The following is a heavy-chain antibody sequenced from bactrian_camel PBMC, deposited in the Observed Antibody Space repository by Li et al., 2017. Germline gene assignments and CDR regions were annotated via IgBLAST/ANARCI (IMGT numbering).Heavy chain of an antibody. CDR2: IFTGDGST. CDR1: GSAASSLY. CDR3: AAGLKWCRQGYPTADFRY. V-gene: IGHV3S40*01. D-gene: IGHD2*01. Sequence: DVQLVESGGNSVQAGGSLRLSCAASGSAASSLYMAWFRQAPGNEREGVAAIFTGDGSTYYADSVLGRFTISKDNARKTVYLQMNSLQPDDTAMYYCAAGLKWCRQGYPTADFRYLGQGTQVTVS. J-gene: IGHJ6*01.